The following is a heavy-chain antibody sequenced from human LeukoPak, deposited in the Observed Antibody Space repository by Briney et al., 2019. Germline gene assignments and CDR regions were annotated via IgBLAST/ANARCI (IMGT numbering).Heavy chain of an antibody. Sequence: SETLSLTCTVSGGSINSGDYYWSWIRQPPGKGLEWIGYIYYSGSTYYNPSLKSRVTISVDTSKNQFPLKLGSVTAADTAVYYCARENKPSSGSYNYWGQGTLVTVSS. CDR2: IYYSGST. CDR1: GGSINSGDYY. V-gene: IGHV4-30-4*08. D-gene: IGHD1-26*01. CDR3: ARENKPSSGSYNY. J-gene: IGHJ4*02.